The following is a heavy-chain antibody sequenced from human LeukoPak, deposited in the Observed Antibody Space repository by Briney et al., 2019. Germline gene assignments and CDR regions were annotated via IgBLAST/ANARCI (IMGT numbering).Heavy chain of an antibody. CDR1: GFSFTMYG. Sequence: SGRPLRLSCAASGFSFTMYGIHWVRQAPGKGLEWLAVISTDGNNEYYANSVKGRFTISRDNSKNTVYLQMTSLRTEDTAVYYCAKDQIGWAPGYASGPLDQWGQGTLVTVSS. D-gene: IGHD6-19*01. CDR3: AKDQIGWAPGYASGPLDQ. V-gene: IGHV3-30*18. J-gene: IGHJ4*02. CDR2: ISTDGNNE.